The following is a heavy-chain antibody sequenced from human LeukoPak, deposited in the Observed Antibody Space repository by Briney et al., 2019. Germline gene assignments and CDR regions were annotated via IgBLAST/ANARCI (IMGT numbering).Heavy chain of an antibody. CDR3: ATSDYDFRRGGWFDP. D-gene: IGHD3/OR15-3a*01. V-gene: IGHV1-24*01. Sequence: ASVKVSCKVSGYTLTELSMHWVRQAPGKWLEWMGGFDPEDGETIYAQKFQGRVTMTEDTSTDTAYMELSSLRSEDTAVYYCATSDYDFRRGGWFDPWGQGTLVTVSS. J-gene: IGHJ5*02. CDR2: FDPEDGET. CDR1: GYTLTELS.